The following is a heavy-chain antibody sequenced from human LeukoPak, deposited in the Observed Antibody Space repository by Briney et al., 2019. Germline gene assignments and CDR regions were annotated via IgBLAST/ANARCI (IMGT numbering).Heavy chain of an antibody. Sequence: PSETLSLTCSASGGSISSSSFYWGWIRQPPGKGLEWIVSISYSGSTYYNPSLKSRVIIAVDTSKNQFSLSLNSVTAADTAMYYCARHGWNFHSGTYYPFDPWGQGTLVTVSS. V-gene: IGHV4-39*01. D-gene: IGHD3-10*01. J-gene: IGHJ5*02. CDR3: ARHGWNFHSGTYYPFDP. CDR1: GGSISSSSFY. CDR2: ISYSGST.